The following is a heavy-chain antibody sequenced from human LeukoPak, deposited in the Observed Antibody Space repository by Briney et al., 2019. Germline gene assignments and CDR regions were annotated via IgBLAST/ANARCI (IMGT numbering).Heavy chain of an antibody. CDR2: IYHSGST. CDR3: ARDSRGGHQVLDY. J-gene: IGHJ4*02. CDR1: GDSISSGSYY. Sequence: PSETLSLTCTVSGDSISSGSYYWSWIRQPPGKGLEWIGYIYHSGSTYYNPSLKSRVTISVDRSKNQFSLKLSSVTAADTAVYYCARDSRGGHQVLDYWGQGTLVTVSS. D-gene: IGHD3-16*01. V-gene: IGHV4-30-2*01.